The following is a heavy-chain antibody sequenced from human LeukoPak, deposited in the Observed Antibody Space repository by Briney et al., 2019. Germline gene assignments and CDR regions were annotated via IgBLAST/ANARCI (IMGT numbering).Heavy chain of an antibody. D-gene: IGHD6-19*01. V-gene: IGHV1-3*01. Sequence: ASVKVSWKASAYIFVGYALHWVRQAPGQRLEWMGWINVDNGKTKSSQKFQDRVTISWDTSANSGYMEVSSLRFEDSAVYFCARXRPHTSSFDSXGQGTLVTVSS. CDR1: AYIFVGYA. CDR3: ARXRPHTSSFDS. CDR2: INVDNGKT. J-gene: IGHJ4*02.